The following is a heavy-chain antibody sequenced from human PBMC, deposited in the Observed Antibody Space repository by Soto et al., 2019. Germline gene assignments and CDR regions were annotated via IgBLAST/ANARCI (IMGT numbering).Heavy chain of an antibody. Sequence: ASVKVSCKASGYTFISYPIHWVRQARGQSLECMGWINPANGDTRYSQKFQGRVTITRDTSATTAYMDLNSLIPDDTAIYYCAKSGSLDSWGQGTPVTVSS. CDR3: AKSGSLDS. V-gene: IGHV1-3*01. D-gene: IGHD1-26*01. J-gene: IGHJ4*02. CDR2: INPANGDT. CDR1: GYTFISYP.